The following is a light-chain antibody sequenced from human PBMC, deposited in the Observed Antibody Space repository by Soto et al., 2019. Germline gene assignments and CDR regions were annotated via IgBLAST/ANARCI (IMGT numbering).Light chain of an antibody. Sequence: QSVLTQPPSASGSPGQSVTISCAGTSSDGGVDNYVSWYQQRPGKAPQLIIYEVRKRPSGVPDRFSGSKSGNMASLTVSGLQAEDEGSYFCSSYAGSNRVVFGGGTPLTVL. CDR1: SSDGGVDNY. CDR3: SSYAGSNRVV. J-gene: IGLJ2*01. CDR2: EVR. V-gene: IGLV2-8*01.